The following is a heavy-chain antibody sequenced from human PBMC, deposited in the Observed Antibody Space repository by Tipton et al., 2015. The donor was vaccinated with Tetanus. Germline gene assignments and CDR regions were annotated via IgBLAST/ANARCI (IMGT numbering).Heavy chain of an antibody. D-gene: IGHD3-22*01. V-gene: IGHV1-2*02. CDR3: ARDRGDYIYYGMDV. Sequence: QLVQSGAEMKKPGASVKVSCKASGYTFTGYYIYWVRQAPGQGLEWMGWIDPNSGGTVYAQKFQGRVTMTMDTSISTGYMELRSLRSDDTAVYYCARDRGDYIYYGMDVWGPGTTVTVS. J-gene: IGHJ6*02. CDR2: IDPNSGGT. CDR1: GYTFTGYY.